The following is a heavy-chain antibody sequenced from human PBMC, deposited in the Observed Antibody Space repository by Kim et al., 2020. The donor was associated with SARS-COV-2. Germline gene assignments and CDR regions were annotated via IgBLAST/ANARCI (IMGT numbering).Heavy chain of an antibody. Sequence: SETLSLTCTVSGGSISSSSYYWGWIRQPPGKGLEWIGSIYHSGSTYYNPSLKSRVTISVDTSKNQFSLKLSSVTAADTAVYYCARYKGYCSGGSCYGTFDYWGQGTLVTVSS. V-gene: IGHV4-39*01. CDR1: GGSISSSSYY. D-gene: IGHD2-15*01. CDR3: ARYKGYCSGGSCYGTFDY. J-gene: IGHJ4*02. CDR2: IYHSGST.